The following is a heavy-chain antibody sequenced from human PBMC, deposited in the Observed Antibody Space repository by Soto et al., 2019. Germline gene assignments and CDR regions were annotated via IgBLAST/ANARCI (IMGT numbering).Heavy chain of an antibody. V-gene: IGHV4-30-2*01. J-gene: IGHJ4*02. CDR1: GGSISSGGYS. Sequence: LQLQESGSGLVKPSQTLSLPCCVSGGSISSGGYSWSGIRQPPGKGLEGIGYMYHSGSTYYNPSHKRRVTISIDRSKNQLSLKLRSVTAADTAVYYCARVTDYWGKGRLVTVSS. CDR3: ARVTDY. CDR2: MYHSGST.